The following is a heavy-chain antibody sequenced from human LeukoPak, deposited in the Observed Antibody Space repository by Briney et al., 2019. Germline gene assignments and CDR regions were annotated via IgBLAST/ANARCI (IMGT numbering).Heavy chain of an antibody. Sequence: SQTLSLTCAISGDSVSSKSAAWNWIRQSPSRGLEWLGRTYYRSKWYNDYAGSVASRITVIPDTSKNQFSLQLNSVTPEDTAVYYCARDRFSRDNWFDPWGQGTLVIVSS. CDR3: ARDRFSRDNWFDP. CDR2: TYYRSKWYN. V-gene: IGHV6-1*01. J-gene: IGHJ5*02. D-gene: IGHD2/OR15-2a*01. CDR1: GDSVSSKSAA.